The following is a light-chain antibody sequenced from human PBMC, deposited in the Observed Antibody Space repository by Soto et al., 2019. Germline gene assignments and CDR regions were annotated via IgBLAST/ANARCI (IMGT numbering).Light chain of an antibody. CDR2: SAS. CDR3: QQLNSFPFT. J-gene: IGKJ4*01. Sequence: QLTQSPSSLSASVGDRVTITCRASQGISSYLAWYQQKPGKAPKLLIYSASTLQSGVPSRFSGSGSGTGFTLTISNLQPEDFATYYCQQLNSFPFTFGGGTRVEIK. CDR1: QGISSY. V-gene: IGKV1-9*01.